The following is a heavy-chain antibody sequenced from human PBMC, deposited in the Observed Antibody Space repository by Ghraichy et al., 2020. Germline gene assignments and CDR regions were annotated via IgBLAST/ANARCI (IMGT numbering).Heavy chain of an antibody. V-gene: IGHV3-30*02. CDR3: AKDARWVLGSRFDP. D-gene: IGHD5-24*01. CDR1: GFTFSSYG. J-gene: IGHJ5*02. Sequence: GGSLRLSCAASGFTFSSYGMHWVRQAPGKGLEWVAFIRYDGSNKYYADSVKGRFTISRDNSKNTLYLQMNSLRAEDTAVYYCAKDARWVLGSRFDPWGQGTLVTVSS. CDR2: IRYDGSNK.